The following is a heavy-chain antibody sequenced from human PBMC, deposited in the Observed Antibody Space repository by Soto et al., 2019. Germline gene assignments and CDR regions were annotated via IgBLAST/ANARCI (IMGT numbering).Heavy chain of an antibody. V-gene: IGHV4-4*02. CDR1: GGSYTSNNW. J-gene: IGHJ4*02. Sequence: SETLSLTCAVSGGSYTSNNWWTWVRQPPGQGLEWIGEIYRTGSTNYNPSLKSRVTISLDKSENQFSLKVTSLTAADTAVYYCASRDPGTSVDYWGQGTLVTVSS. CDR2: IYRTGST. CDR3: ASRDPGTSVDY. D-gene: IGHD1-7*01.